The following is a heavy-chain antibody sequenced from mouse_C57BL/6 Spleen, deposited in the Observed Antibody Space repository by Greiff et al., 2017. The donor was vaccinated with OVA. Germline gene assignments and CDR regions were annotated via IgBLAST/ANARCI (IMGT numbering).Heavy chain of an antibody. J-gene: IGHJ4*01. Sequence: VQLQQPGTELVKPGASVKLSCKASGYTFTSYWMHWVKQRPGQGLEWIGNINPSNGGTNYNEKFKSKATLAVDKSSSTAYMQLSSLTSEDSAVYYCARRDYYGSRDLNYYAMDYWGQGTSVTVSS. D-gene: IGHD1-1*01. CDR3: ARRDYYGSRDLNYYAMDY. CDR1: GYTFTSYW. V-gene: IGHV1-53*01. CDR2: INPSNGGT.